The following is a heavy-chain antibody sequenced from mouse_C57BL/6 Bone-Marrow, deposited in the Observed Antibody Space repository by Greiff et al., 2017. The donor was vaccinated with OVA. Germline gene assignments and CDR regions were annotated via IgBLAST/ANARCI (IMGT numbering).Heavy chain of an antibody. CDR1: GYTFTSYW. CDR3: AIGGYYYGSSYWYFDV. J-gene: IGHJ1*03. D-gene: IGHD1-1*01. CDR2: IHPSDSDT. Sequence: QVHVKQPGAELVKPGASVKVSCKASGYTFTSYWMHWVKQRPGQGLEWIGRIHPSDSDTNYNQKFKGKATLTVDKSSSTAYMQLSSLTSEDSAVYYCAIGGYYYGSSYWYFDVWGTGTTVTVSS. V-gene: IGHV1-74*01.